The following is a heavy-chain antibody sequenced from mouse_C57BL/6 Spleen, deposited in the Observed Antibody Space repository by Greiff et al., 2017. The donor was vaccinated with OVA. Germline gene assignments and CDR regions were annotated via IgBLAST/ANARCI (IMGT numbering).Heavy chain of an antibody. Sequence: VQLQQPGAELVRPGSSVKLSCKASGYTFTSYWMHWVKQRPIQGLEWIGNIDPSDSETHYNQKFKDKATLTVEKSSRQAYMQLSSLTSEDSAVYDCASWGSTTVSYWYFDVGGTGTTVTVSS. V-gene: IGHV1-52*01. CDR1: GYTFTSYW. D-gene: IGHD1-1*01. CDR2: IDPSDSET. J-gene: IGHJ1*03. CDR3: ASWGSTTVSYWYFDV.